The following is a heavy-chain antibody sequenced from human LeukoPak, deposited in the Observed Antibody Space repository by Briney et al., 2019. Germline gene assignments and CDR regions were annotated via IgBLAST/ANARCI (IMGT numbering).Heavy chain of an antibody. Sequence: GGSLRLFCAASGFTFSNYDMSWVRQAPGKGLEWVSGLSGGGASSYYADSVKGRFTISRDNSKNTLYLQMNSLRVEDTAVYYCAKDNGYSFGTHFDYWGQGILVTVSS. CDR3: AKDNGYSFGTHFDY. D-gene: IGHD5-18*01. V-gene: IGHV3-23*01. J-gene: IGHJ4*02. CDR2: LSGGGASS. CDR1: GFTFSNYD.